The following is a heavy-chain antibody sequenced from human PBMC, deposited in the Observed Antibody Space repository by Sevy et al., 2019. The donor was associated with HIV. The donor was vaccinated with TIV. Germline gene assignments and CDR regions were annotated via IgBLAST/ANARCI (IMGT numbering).Heavy chain of an antibody. CDR3: AKGITIFGVVDYFDY. CDR2: ISYDGSNK. CDR1: GFTFSRNG. Sequence: GGSLRLSCAASGFTFSRNGMHWVRQAPGKGLEWVAVISYDGSNKYYADSVKGRFTISRDNSKNTLYLQMNSLRAEDTAVYYSAKGITIFGVVDYFDYWGQGTLVTVSS. J-gene: IGHJ4*02. D-gene: IGHD3-3*01. V-gene: IGHV3-30*18.